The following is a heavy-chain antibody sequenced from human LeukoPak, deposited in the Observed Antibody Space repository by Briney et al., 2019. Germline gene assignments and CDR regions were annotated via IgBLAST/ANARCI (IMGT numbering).Heavy chain of an antibody. V-gene: IGHV3-21*01. CDR1: GFTFSSYS. CDR3: ARPQGDYEDYFDY. D-gene: IGHD4-17*01. J-gene: IGHJ4*02. CDR2: ISSSSSYI. Sequence: GGSLRLSCAASGFTFSSYSMNWVRQAPGKGLEWVSSISSSSSYIYYADSVKGRFTISRDNAKNSLYLQMNSLRAEDTAVYYCARPQGDYEDYFDYWGQGTLVTVSS.